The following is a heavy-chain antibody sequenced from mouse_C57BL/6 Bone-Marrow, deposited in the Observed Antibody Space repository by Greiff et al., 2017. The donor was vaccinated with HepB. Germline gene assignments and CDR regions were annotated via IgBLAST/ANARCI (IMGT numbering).Heavy chain of an antibody. CDR2: IDPSDSYT. Sequence: QVQLQQPGAELVKPGASVKLSCKASGYTFTSYWMQWVKQRPGQGLEWIGEIDPSDSYTNYNQKFKGKATLTVDTYSSTAYMQLSSLTSEDSAVYYCARFGVYYGHAWFAYWGQGTLVTVSA. CDR3: ARFGVYYGHAWFAY. V-gene: IGHV1-50*01. J-gene: IGHJ3*01. D-gene: IGHD2-1*01. CDR1: GYTFTSYW.